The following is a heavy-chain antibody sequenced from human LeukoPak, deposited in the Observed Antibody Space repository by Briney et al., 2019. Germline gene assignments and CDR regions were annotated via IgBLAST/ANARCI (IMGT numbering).Heavy chain of an antibody. CDR2: ISSSGSTI. CDR1: GFTFSSYE. V-gene: IGHV3-48*03. J-gene: IGHJ6*02. Sequence: GGSLRLSCAASGFTFSSYEMNWVRQAPGKGLEWVSYISSSGSTIYYADSVKGRFTISRDNAKNSLYLQMNSLRAEDTAVYYCARGSGYLYYYGMDVWGQGTTVTVFS. D-gene: IGHD2-2*03. CDR3: ARGSGYLYYYGMDV.